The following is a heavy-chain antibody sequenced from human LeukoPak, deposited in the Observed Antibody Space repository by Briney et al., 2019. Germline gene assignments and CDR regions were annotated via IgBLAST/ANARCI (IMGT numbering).Heavy chain of an antibody. CDR2: INPHSGGT. Sequence: ASVKVSCKAPGLTFTCYYIHWVRQAPGQGLEWMGYINPHSGGTNSPQKFQGRVTMTTDTSISAAYMELSSLISDDTAMYYCVREGNELLSKKFDYWGQGTLVTVSS. CDR1: GLTFTCYY. D-gene: IGHD2-21*02. J-gene: IGHJ4*02. V-gene: IGHV1-2*02. CDR3: VREGNELLSKKFDY.